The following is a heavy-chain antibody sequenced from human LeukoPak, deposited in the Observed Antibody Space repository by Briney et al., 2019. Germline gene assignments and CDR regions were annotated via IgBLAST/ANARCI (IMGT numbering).Heavy chain of an antibody. Sequence: SETLSLTCAVYGGSFSGYYWSWIRQPPGKGLEWIGEINHSGSTNYNPSLKSRVTISVDTSKNQFSLKLSSVTAADTAVYYCARVNFEYSSSAYFDYWGQGTLVTVSS. D-gene: IGHD6-6*01. CDR1: GGSFSGYY. V-gene: IGHV4-34*01. J-gene: IGHJ4*02. CDR2: INHSGST. CDR3: ARVNFEYSSSAYFDY.